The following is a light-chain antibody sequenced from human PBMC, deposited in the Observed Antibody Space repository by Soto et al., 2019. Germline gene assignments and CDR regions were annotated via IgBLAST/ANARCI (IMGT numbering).Light chain of an antibody. CDR2: GAS. V-gene: IGKV3-20*01. J-gene: IGKJ1*01. Sequence: EMVMTQSPATLSVSPGERATLSCRASQSVSSNLAWYQHKPGQAPRLLIYGASSRATGIPDRFSGSGSGTDFTLTISRLEPEDSAVYYCQQYVTSPEWVFGQGTKVDIK. CDR1: QSVSSN. CDR3: QQYVTSPEWV.